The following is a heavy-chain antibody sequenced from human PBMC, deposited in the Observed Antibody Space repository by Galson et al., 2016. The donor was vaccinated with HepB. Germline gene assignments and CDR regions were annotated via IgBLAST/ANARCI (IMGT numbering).Heavy chain of an antibody. CDR1: GFTFYTYA. J-gene: IGHJ4*02. V-gene: IGHV3-30-3*01. CDR3: ARDRRAKSVVSIIYYFDY. CDR2: ISYDGGNK. Sequence: SLRLSCAASGFTFYTYAMHWVRQVPGKGLEWVTVISYDGGNKYYADSVKGRFTISRDNSKNTLYLQLNSLTAEDTAVYYCARDRRAKSVVSIIYYFDYWGQGTLVTVSS. D-gene: IGHD3-3*02.